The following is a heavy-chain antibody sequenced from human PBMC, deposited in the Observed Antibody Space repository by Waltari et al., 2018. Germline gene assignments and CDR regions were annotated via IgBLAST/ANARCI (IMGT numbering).Heavy chain of an antibody. CDR2: IYYRGST. CDR3: ARQAMPDYDFWSGYAFDI. CDR1: GGSISSSSYY. D-gene: IGHD3-3*01. V-gene: IGHV4-39*01. Sequence: QLQLQESGPGLVKPSETLSLTCTVSGGSISSSSYYWGWIRQPPGKGLEWIGSIYYRGSTYYNPSLQSRVTISVDTSKNQFSLKLSSVTAADTAVYYCARQAMPDYDFWSGYAFDIWGQGTMVTVSS. J-gene: IGHJ3*02.